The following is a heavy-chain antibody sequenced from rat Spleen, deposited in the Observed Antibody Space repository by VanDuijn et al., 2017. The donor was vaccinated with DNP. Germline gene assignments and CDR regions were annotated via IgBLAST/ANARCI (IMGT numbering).Heavy chain of an antibody. J-gene: IGHJ2*01. CDR2: IGSPAYAP. D-gene: IGHD4-3*01. V-gene: IGHV5-58*01. CDR3: VRWNSGHFDY. Sequence: EVQLVETGGGLVQPGRSLKLSCVASGFTFSSYWMYWIRQAPAKGLEWVAYIGSPAYAPYYADSVKGRFTISRDNAKSTLYLQMSTLRSEDMATYYCVRWNSGHFDYWGQGVMVTVSS. CDR1: GFTFSSYW.